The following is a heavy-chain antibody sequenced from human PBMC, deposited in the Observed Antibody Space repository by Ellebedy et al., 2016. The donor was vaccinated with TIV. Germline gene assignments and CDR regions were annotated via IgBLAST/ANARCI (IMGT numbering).Heavy chain of an antibody. Sequence: PGGSLRLSCTAPGFNFGDYALTWVRKAPGRGLEWVGVIKNRAFGETIQYAASVKGRFTISRDDSKSIAYLQMNSRKTEDTAVYYCTRANWFGYSTVASDYWGQGTLVTVSS. CDR3: TRANWFGYSTVASDY. D-gene: IGHD3-10*01. J-gene: IGHJ4*02. V-gene: IGHV3-49*04. CDR1: GFNFGDYA. CDR2: IKNRAFGETI.